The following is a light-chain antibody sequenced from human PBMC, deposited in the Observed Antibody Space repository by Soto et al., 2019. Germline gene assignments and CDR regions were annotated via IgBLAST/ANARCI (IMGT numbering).Light chain of an antibody. V-gene: IGKV3-15*01. CDR3: QQYVSSPQT. CDR2: GAS. J-gene: IGKJ1*01. Sequence: EIVMTQSPATLSVSPGERATLSCRASQSVSSNLAWYQQKPGQAPRLLIHGASTRATGIPARFSGSGSGTEFTLTISSLESEDFAVYYCQQYVSSPQTFGQGTKVDIK. CDR1: QSVSSN.